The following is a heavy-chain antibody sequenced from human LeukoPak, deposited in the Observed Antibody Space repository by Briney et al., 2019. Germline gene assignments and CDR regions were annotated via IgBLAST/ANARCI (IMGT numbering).Heavy chain of an antibody. J-gene: IGHJ4*02. V-gene: IGHV4-38-2*02. CDR2: IYHSGST. CDR3: AITVAGNDDY. D-gene: IGHD6-19*01. CDR1: GYSISSGYY. Sequence: PSETLSLTCTVSGYSISSGYYWGWIRQPPGKGLEWIGSIYHSGSTYYNPSLKSRVTISVDTSKNQFSLKLSSVTAADTAVYYCAITVAGNDDYWGQGTLVTVSS.